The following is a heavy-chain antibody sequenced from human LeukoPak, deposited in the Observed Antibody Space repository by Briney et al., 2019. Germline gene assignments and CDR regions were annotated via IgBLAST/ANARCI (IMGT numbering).Heavy chain of an antibody. CDR2: IKQDGSEK. CDR1: GFTFSSYG. CDR3: ARDSSLTMARENWFDP. Sequence: GGSLRLSCAASGFTFSSYGMHWVRQAPGKGLEWVANIKQDGSEKYYVDSVKGRFTISRDNAKNSLYLQMNSLRAEDTAVYYCARDSSLTMARENWFDPWGQGTLVTVSS. D-gene: IGHD3-10*01. V-gene: IGHV3-7*01. J-gene: IGHJ5*02.